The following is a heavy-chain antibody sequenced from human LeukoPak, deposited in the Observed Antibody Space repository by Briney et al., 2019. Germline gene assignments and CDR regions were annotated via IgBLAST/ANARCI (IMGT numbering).Heavy chain of an antibody. V-gene: IGHV3-21*01. J-gene: IGHJ6*02. D-gene: IGHD1-1*01. CDR2: ISSSSSDI. CDR3: AREMNDRELDFYHGIEL. CDR1: GYTFTSYT. Sequence: GGSLLHPCAPSGYTFTSYTMNWVRQAPGKGLEWVSSISSSSSDISYADSLKGRFTISRDNANNLLYVQMNSLRAEDMAVYFCAREMNDRELDFYHGIELCDQGTTVTVSS.